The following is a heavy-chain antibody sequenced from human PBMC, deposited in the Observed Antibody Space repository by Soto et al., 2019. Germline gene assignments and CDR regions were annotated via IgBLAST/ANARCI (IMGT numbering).Heavy chain of an antibody. CDR2: IIPILGIA. CDR3: ARDPQFPYYYDSSGFHYAFNI. Sequence: SVKVSCKASGGTFSSYTISWVRQAPGQGLEWMGRIIPILGIANYAQKFQGRVTITADKSTSTAYMELSSLRSEDTAGDYLARDPQFPYYYDSSGFHYAFNIWGKGKMVTVSS. J-gene: IGHJ3*02. D-gene: IGHD3-22*01. CDR1: GGTFSSYT. V-gene: IGHV1-69*04.